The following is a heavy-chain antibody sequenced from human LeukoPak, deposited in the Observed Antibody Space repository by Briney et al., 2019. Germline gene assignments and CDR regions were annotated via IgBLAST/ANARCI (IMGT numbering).Heavy chain of an antibody. CDR2: INPSGGST. V-gene: IGHV1-46*01. D-gene: IGHD6-13*01. Sequence: ASVKVSCKASGYTFTGYYMHWVRQAPGQGLEWMGIINPSGGSTSYAQKFQGRVTMTRDTSTSTVYMELSSLRSEDTAVYYCARAMWGTASSSWSQFDYWGQGTLVTVSS. CDR1: GYTFTGYY. CDR3: ARAMWGTASSSWSQFDY. J-gene: IGHJ4*02.